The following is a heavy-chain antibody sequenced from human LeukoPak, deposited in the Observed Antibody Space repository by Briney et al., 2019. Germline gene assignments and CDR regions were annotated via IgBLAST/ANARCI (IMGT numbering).Heavy chain of an antibody. D-gene: IGHD3-22*01. J-gene: IGHJ1*01. CDR2: INHSGST. CDR3: ARARASTRLVITRSEYFQH. V-gene: IGHV4-34*01. CDR1: GGSFSGYY. Sequence: PSETLSLTCAVYGGSFSGYYWSWIRQPPGKGLEWIGEINHSGSTNYNPSLKSRVTISVDTSKNQFSLKLSSVTAADTAVYYCARARASTRLVITRSEYFQHWGQGALVTVSS.